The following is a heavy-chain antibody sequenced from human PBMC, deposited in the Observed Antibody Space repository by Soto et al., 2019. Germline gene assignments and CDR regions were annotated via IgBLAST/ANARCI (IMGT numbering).Heavy chain of an antibody. CDR2: IWYDGSNK. V-gene: IGHV3-33*01. Sequence: QVQLVESGGGVVQPGRSLRLSCAASGFTFSSYGMHWVRQAPGKGLEWVAVIWYDGSNKYYADSVKGRFTISRDNSKNTLYLQMNSLRAEDTAVYYCGRDGRYSYVEMWYFDLWGRGTLVTVSS. CDR3: GRDGRYSYVEMWYFDL. CDR1: GFTFSSYG. D-gene: IGHD5-18*01. J-gene: IGHJ2*01.